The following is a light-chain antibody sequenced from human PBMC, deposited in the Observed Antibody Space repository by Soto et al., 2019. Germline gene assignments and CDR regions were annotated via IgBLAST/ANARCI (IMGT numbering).Light chain of an antibody. CDR1: QSVNSNY. V-gene: IGKV3-20*01. CDR3: QEYGSSRT. CDR2: VAS. Sequence: EIVLTQSPGTLSLSPGERATLSCRASQSVNSNYLAWYQQKPGQAPRLLIYVASSRATGIPDRFSGSGSGTDFNLTISRLEPEDCAVYYCQEYGSSRTFGQGTKVEIK. J-gene: IGKJ1*01.